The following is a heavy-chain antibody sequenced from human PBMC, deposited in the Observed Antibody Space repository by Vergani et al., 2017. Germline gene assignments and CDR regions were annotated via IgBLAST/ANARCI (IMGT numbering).Heavy chain of an antibody. CDR2: INHSGST. CDR3: ARVRSVGGSSRWYRFRYYGMDV. D-gene: IGHD6-13*01. V-gene: IGHV4-34*01. Sequence: QVQLQQWGAGLLKPSETLSLTCAVYGGSFSGYYWSWIRQPPGKGLEWIGEINHSGSTNYNPSLKSRVTISVDTSKNQFSLKLSSVTAADTAVYYCARVRSVGGSSRWYRFRYYGMDVWGQGTTVTVSS. J-gene: IGHJ6*02. CDR1: GGSFSGYY.